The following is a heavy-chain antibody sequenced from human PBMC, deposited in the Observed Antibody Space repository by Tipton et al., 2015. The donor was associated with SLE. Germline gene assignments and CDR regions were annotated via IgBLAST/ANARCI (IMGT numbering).Heavy chain of an antibody. CDR1: GGSFSGYY. D-gene: IGHD3-16*01. V-gene: IGHV4-34*11. CDR2: IYYSGST. J-gene: IGHJ3*02. CDR3: ARDMGDAFDI. Sequence: TLSLTCAVYGGSFSGYYWSWIRQPPGKGLEWIGYIYYSGSTNYNPSLKSRVTISVDTSKNQFSLNLISVTVADTAVYYCARDMGDAFDIWGQGTMVTVSS.